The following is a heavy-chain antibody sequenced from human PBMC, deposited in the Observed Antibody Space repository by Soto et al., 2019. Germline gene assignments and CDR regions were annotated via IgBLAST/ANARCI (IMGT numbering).Heavy chain of an antibody. V-gene: IGHV1-3*01. Sequence: VSVKVSCKASGYGFTGYCIHWVRQAPGQRPQWMGWINAGEGKTRYSQKFQGRVSITRDTSASTAYMELTTLTFEDRVGYYCSRAFLVVAASLDYCGQGTLVTVSS. J-gene: IGHJ4*02. D-gene: IGHD2-15*01. CDR1: GYGFTGYC. CDR3: SRAFLVVAASLDY. CDR2: INAGEGKT.